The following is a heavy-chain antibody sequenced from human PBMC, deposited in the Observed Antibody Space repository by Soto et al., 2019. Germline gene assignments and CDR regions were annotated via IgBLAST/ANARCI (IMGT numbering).Heavy chain of an antibody. CDR3: AKGHYYDNSGNGVANQAFDY. J-gene: IGHJ4*02. Sequence: GGSLRLSCAASRFTFTNYALHWVRQAPGKGLEWVSSISGGGTGTYSADAVKGRFTIYSDKSRNTVYLQMSSLRAEDTAVYYSAKGHYYDNSGNGVANQAFDYWGQGNLVTVSS. V-gene: IGHV3-23*01. CDR1: RFTFTNYA. CDR2: ISGGGTGT. D-gene: IGHD3-22*01.